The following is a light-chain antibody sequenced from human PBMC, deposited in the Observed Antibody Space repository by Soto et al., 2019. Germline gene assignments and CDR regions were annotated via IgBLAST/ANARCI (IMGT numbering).Light chain of an antibody. J-gene: IGKJ2*01. V-gene: IGKV1-39*01. Sequence: DIPMTQSPSSLSASVGDRVTITCRASQTIAMYVNWFQQKPGKAPKPLLYTTSSLQSGVPPRFSGSGSETDFTLTISRLQPEDSATYYCQQSFTTPYTFGQGTKLEIK. CDR2: TTS. CDR1: QTIAMY. CDR3: QQSFTTPYT.